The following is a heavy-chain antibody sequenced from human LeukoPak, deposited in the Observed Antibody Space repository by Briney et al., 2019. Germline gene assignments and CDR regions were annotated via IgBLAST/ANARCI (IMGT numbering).Heavy chain of an antibody. J-gene: IGHJ4*02. CDR3: ARSYDILAGEWPNFDY. D-gene: IGHD3-9*01. CDR1: GGSISRGCHS. Sequence: SESLCLTYAVSGGSISRGCHSWSWIRQPPGKGLEWVGYINHSCSTNYNPTLKSRVTISVDRAKNQFTLMLSYVTAADTAVYYCARSYDILAGEWPNFDYWGQGTLVTVSS. CDR2: INHSCST. V-gene: IGHV4-30-2*01.